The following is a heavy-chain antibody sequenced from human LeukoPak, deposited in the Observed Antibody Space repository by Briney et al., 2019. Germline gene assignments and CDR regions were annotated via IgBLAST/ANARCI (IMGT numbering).Heavy chain of an antibody. CDR3: VRGDRRDY. D-gene: IGHD2-21*01. CDR1: GFIFSNYD. V-gene: IGHV3-21*01. CDR2: ISDSGGAT. Sequence: GGSLRLSCAASGFIFSNYDMNWVRQAPGKGLQWVSSISDSGGATFYADSLRGRFTISRDNAKNSLYLQMNSLTAEDTAVYYCVRGDRRDYWGQGTLVTVSS. J-gene: IGHJ4*02.